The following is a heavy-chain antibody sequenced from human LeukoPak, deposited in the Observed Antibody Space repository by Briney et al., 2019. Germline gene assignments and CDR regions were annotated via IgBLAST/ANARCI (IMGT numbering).Heavy chain of an antibody. Sequence: ASVKVSCKASGYTFTSYGISWVRQAPGQGLEWIGWISAYNGNTNYAQKLQGRVTMTTDTSTSTAYMELRSLRSDDTAVYYCAREVTMVRGVISTSYFGGSYNWFDPWGQGTLVTVSS. J-gene: IGHJ5*02. CDR2: ISAYNGNT. V-gene: IGHV1-18*01. D-gene: IGHD3-10*01. CDR1: GYTFTSYG. CDR3: AREVTMVRGVISTSYFGGSYNWFDP.